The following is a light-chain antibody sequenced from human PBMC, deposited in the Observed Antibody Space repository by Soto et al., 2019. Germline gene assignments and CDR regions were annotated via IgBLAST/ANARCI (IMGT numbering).Light chain of an antibody. CDR2: DVS. V-gene: IGLV2-11*01. Sequence: QSALTQPRSVSGSPGQSVTISCTGTSSDVGGYNYVSWYQQHPGKAPKLMIYDVSKRPSGVPDRFSGSKSGNTASLTISVLQDEDEADYYCCSYAGSYTWVFGTGTKVTVL. CDR3: CSYAGSYTWV. CDR1: SSDVGGYNY. J-gene: IGLJ1*01.